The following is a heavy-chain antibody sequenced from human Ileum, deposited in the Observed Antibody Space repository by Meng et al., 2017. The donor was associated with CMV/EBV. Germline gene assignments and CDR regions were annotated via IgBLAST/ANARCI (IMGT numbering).Heavy chain of an antibody. V-gene: IGHV4-4*07. D-gene: IGHD3-10*01. J-gene: IGHJ5*02. CDR2: IHPTGTT. CDR3: ARAAARGVPVDL. Sequence: RHEYAPIRLPRSETLFPTCTFTGGSCTSYYGPWISQPAGKGLEWIGRIHPTGTTDDNPSLRSRVSMSLDKSKNQFSLKLTSVTAADTAVYYCARAAARGVPVDLWGQGTLVTVSS. CDR1: GGSCTSYY.